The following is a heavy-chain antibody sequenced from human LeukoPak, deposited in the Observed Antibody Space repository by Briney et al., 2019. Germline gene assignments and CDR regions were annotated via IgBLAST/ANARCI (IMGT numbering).Heavy chain of an antibody. CDR2: IYSGGST. D-gene: IGHD3-22*01. Sequence: PGGSLRLSCAASGFTVSSNSMSWVRQAPGKGLEWVSVIYSGGSTFYADSVKGRFTISRDNSKNTLYLQTNSLRAEDTAVYYCARKHYYDSSGFFPPMDYWGQGTLVTVSS. CDR1: GFTVSSNS. V-gene: IGHV3-66*01. CDR3: ARKHYYDSSGFFPPMDY. J-gene: IGHJ4*02.